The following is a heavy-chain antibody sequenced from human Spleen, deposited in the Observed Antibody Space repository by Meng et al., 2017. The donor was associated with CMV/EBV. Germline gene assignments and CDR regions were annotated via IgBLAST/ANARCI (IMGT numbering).Heavy chain of an antibody. CDR3: ARTKYYDFWSGYYPLLDASDI. D-gene: IGHD3-3*01. CDR2: ISHSGTT. Sequence: SETLSLTCTVSGASISSFYWTWIRQPPGKGLEWLGYISHSGTTNYNPSLKSRVTISVDPSKNQISLKLTSVTAADTAMYYCARTKYYDFWSGYYPLLDASDIWGQGTMVTVSS. J-gene: IGHJ3*02. V-gene: IGHV4-59*01. CDR1: GASISSFY.